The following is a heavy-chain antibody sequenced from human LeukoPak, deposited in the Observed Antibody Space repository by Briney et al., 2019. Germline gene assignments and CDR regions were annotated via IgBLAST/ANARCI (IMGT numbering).Heavy chain of an antibody. J-gene: IGHJ4*02. CDR3: ARRPSYGDSEAFDY. Sequence: SETLSLTCTVSGGSISSSSYYWGWIRQPPGKGLEWIGSIYYSGSTYYNPSLKSRVTISVDTSKNQFSLKLSSVTAADTAVYHCARRPSYGDSEAFDYWGQGTLVTVSS. CDR2: IYYSGST. D-gene: IGHD4-17*01. V-gene: IGHV4-39*01. CDR1: GGSISSSSYY.